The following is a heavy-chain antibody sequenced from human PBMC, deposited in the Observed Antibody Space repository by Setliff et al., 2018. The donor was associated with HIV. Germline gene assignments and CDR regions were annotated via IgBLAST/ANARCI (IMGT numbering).Heavy chain of an antibody. CDR1: GGTFSTYA. V-gene: IGHV1-69*05. CDR2: IIPIFGTA. J-gene: IGHJ4*02. Sequence: SVKVSCKASGGTFSTYAISWVRQAPGQGLEWMGGIIPIFGTANYDQRFQGRVTITTDETTSTAYMELSSLRSEDTAVYFCARDPVSDNSATPYYFDYWGQGTLVTVSS. D-gene: IGHD2-21*01. CDR3: ARDPVSDNSATPYYFDY.